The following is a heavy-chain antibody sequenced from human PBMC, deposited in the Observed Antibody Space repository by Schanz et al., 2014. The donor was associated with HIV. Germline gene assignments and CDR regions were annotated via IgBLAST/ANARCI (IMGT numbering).Heavy chain of an antibody. CDR1: GFTFTSSA. Sequence: QLVQSGDEVKKPGASVKVSCKASGFTFTSSAVQWVRQARGQRLEWIGWIVVGSGNTNYAQKFQERVTITRDMSTSTAYMELSSLRSEDTAVYYCAADSEWFGESPSAFDIWGQGTMVTVSS. CDR3: AADSEWFGESPSAFDI. CDR2: IVVGSGNT. D-gene: IGHD3-10*01. V-gene: IGHV1-58*01. J-gene: IGHJ3*02.